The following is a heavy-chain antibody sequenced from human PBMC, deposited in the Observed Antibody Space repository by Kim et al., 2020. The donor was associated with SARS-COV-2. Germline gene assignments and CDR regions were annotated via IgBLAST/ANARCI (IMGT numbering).Heavy chain of an antibody. V-gene: IGHV4-59*01. CDR3: ARGEGSSWYKAEAFDP. Sequence: SETLSLTCTVSGGSISSYYWSWIRQPPGKGLEWIGYIYYSGSTNYNPSLKSRVTISVDTSKNQFSLKLSSVTAADTAVYYCARGEGSSWYKAEAFDPWGQGTLVTVSS. J-gene: IGHJ5*02. CDR2: IYYSGST. CDR1: GGSISSYY. D-gene: IGHD6-13*01.